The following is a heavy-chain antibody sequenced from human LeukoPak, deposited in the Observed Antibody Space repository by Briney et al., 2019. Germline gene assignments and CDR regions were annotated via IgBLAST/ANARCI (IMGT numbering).Heavy chain of an antibody. V-gene: IGHV4-30-2*01. CDR2: IYHSGST. CDR3: ARERRPPRAGAFDI. J-gene: IGHJ3*02. Sequence: PSQTLSLTCTVSGGSISSGGYYWSWIRQPPGKGLEWIGYIYHSGSTYYNPSLKSQVTISVDRSKNQFSLELSSVTAADTAVYYCARERRPPRAGAFDIWGQGTMVTVSS. CDR1: GGSISSGGYY.